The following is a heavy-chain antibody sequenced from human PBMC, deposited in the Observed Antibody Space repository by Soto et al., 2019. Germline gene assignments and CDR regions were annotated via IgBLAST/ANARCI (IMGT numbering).Heavy chain of an antibody. CDR3: ARGLHSLFDY. CDR2: IWYDGNNK. CDR1: GFTFSNYG. D-gene: IGHD2-21*01. Sequence: LRLSCAASGFTFSNYGMHWVRQAPGKGLEWVAVIWYDGNNKYYADSVKGRFTISRDNSNNTLYVQMTSLRAEDTAVYYCARGLHSLFDYWGQGTLVTSPQ. V-gene: IGHV3-33*01. J-gene: IGHJ4*02.